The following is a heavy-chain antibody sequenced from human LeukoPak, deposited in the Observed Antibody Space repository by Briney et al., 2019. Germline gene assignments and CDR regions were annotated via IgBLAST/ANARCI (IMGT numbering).Heavy chain of an antibody. Sequence: SQTLSLTCTVSGGSISSGGYYWSWIRQPPGKGLEWIGYISHSGSPYYNPSLKSRVTISVDRSRNQFSLKLSSVTAADTAVYYCARHPGRGDAFDIWGQGTVVTVSS. CDR1: GGSISSGGYY. V-gene: IGHV4-30-2*01. CDR3: ARHPGRGDAFDI. J-gene: IGHJ3*02. CDR2: ISHSGSP. D-gene: IGHD3-10*01.